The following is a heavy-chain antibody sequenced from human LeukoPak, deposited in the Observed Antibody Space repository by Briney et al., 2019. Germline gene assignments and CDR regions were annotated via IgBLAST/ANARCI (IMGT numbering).Heavy chain of an antibody. CDR1: GYSFTSYW. Sequence: GESLKISCKGSGYSFTSYWIGWVRQMPGKGLEWMGIIYPGDSDTRYSPSLQSHVTISADKYISTPHLHWSSLNASDTAMYNCARHRPKSVDNWFDPWGQGTLVTVSS. J-gene: IGHJ5*02. CDR3: ARHRPKSVDNWFDP. V-gene: IGHV5-51*01. CDR2: IYPGDSDT. D-gene: IGHD3-3*01.